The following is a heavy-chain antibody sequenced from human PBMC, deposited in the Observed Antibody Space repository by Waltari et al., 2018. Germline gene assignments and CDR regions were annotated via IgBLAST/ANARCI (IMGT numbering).Heavy chain of an antibody. CDR1: GGTFSSYA. CDR3: ARDASHCSGGSCYRWFDP. J-gene: IGHJ5*02. V-gene: IGHV1-69*13. Sequence: QVQLVQSGAAVKKPGSSVKVSCKASGGTFSSYAISWVRQAPGPGLEWMGGIIPIFGTANYAQKFQGRVTITADESTSTAYMELSSLRSEDTAVYYCARDASHCSGGSCYRWFDPWGQGTLVTVSS. CDR2: IIPIFGTA. D-gene: IGHD2-15*01.